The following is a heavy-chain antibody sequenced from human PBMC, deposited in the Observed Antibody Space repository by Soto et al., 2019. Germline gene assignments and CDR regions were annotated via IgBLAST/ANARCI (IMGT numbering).Heavy chain of an antibody. V-gene: IGHV1-18*01. CDR2: ISAYNGNT. Sequence: QVQLVQSGAEVKKPGASVKVSCKASGYTFTSYGISWVRQAPGQGLAWMGWISAYNGNTNYAQKLQGRVTMTTDTSTSTAYMELRSLRSDDTAVYYCARDRNLLNWNFLEYFDYWGQGTLVTVSS. D-gene: IGHD1-7*01. CDR3: ARDRNLLNWNFLEYFDY. CDR1: GYTFTSYG. J-gene: IGHJ4*02.